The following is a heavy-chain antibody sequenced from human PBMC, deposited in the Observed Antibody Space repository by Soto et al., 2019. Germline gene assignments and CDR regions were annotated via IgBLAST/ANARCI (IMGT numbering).Heavy chain of an antibody. Sequence: EVLLVASGGGLVKPGGSLRLSCAASGFTFSSFTISWVRQAPGKGLEWVSSISSSSNYVYYAKSVEGRFTISRGNAQNSLFLQMNSMRAEDTAVYYCARDPSSTVTAEGYFDYWGQGTLVTVSS. CDR3: ARDPSSTVTAEGYFDY. J-gene: IGHJ4*02. V-gene: IGHV3-21*01. D-gene: IGHD4-17*01. CDR1: GFTFSSFT. CDR2: ISSSSNYV.